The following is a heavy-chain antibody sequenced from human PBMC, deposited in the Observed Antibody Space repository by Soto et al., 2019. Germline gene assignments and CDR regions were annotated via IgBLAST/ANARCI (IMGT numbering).Heavy chain of an antibody. CDR3: TRAGRGYSYGYPLFDY. V-gene: IGHV1-2*02. CDR1: GYTFTGYY. Sequence: ASVKVSCKASGYTFTGYYMHWVRQAPGQGLEWMGWINPNSGGTNYAQKFQGRVTMTRDTSISTAYMELSRLRSDDTAVYYCTRAGRGYSYGYPLFDYWGQGTLVTSPQ. CDR2: INPNSGGT. D-gene: IGHD5-18*01. J-gene: IGHJ4*02.